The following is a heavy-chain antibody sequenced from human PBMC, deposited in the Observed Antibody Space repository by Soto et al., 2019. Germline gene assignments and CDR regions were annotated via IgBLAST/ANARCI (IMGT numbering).Heavy chain of an antibody. D-gene: IGHD6-25*01. CDR3: VGGTDLYKCGF. J-gene: IGHJ4*02. Sequence: SETLSLTCTVAGGSSRSYDWSWFRQPPGKGLEWIGNTYYSGSTNYNPSLKSRVTISVDTSKNQVSLELSSATVADTAVYYCVGGTDLYKCGFWGQGTLVTVS. CDR2: TYYSGST. CDR1: GGSSRSYD. V-gene: IGHV4-59*12.